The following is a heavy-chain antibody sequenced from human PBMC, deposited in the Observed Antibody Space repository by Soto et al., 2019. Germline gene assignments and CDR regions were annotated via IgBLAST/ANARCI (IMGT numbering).Heavy chain of an antibody. CDR3: ARGADLRLRENTVFLEWLPDYYYYYMDV. CDR1: GYTFTSYA. D-gene: IGHD3-3*01. J-gene: IGHJ6*03. V-gene: IGHV1-3*01. Sequence: ASVKVSCKASGYTFTSYAMHWVRQAPGQRLEWMGWINAGNGNTKYSQKFQGRVTITRDTSASTAYMELSSLRSEDTAVYYCARGADLRLRENTVFLEWLPDYYYYYMDVWGKGTTVTVSS. CDR2: INAGNGNT.